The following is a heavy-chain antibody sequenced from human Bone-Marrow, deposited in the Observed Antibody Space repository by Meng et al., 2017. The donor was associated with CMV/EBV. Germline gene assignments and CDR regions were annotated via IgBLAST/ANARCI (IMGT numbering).Heavy chain of an antibody. CDR2: INPNSGGT. Sequence: ASVKVSCKASGYTFTGYYMHWVRQAPGQGLEWMGWINPNSGGTNYAQKFQGRVTMTRDTSISTAYMELSRLRSDDTAVYYCARNRRTIFGVVMRDYYYYYGMDVWGQGTTVTVPS. D-gene: IGHD3-3*01. J-gene: IGHJ6*02. CDR3: ARNRRTIFGVVMRDYYYYYGMDV. V-gene: IGHV1-2*02. CDR1: GYTFTGYY.